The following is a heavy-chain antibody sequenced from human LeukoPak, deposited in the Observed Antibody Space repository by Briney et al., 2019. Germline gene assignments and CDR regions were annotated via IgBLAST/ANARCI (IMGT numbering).Heavy chain of an antibody. CDR2: ISWDGGST. J-gene: IGHJ4*02. V-gene: IGHV3-43*01. CDR1: GFTFDDYT. Sequence: GGSLRLSCAASGFTFDDYTMHWVRQAPGKGLEWVSLISWDGGSTYYADSVKGRFTISRDNSKNSLYLQMNSLRTEDTALYYCAKAKQPGYSYGPGNYWGQGTLVTVSS. D-gene: IGHD5-18*01. CDR3: AKAKQPGYSYGPGNY.